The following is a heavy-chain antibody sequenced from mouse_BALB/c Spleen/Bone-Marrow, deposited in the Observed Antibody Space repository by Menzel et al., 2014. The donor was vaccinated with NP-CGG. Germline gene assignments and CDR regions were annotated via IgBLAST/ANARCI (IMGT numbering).Heavy chain of an antibody. J-gene: IGHJ3*01. CDR2: IDPANGNT. CDR1: GFNIKATY. D-gene: IGHD1-1*01. CDR3: ASYYYGSSLFAY. V-gene: IGHV14-3*02. Sequence: EVQLQQSGAELVKPGASVKLSCTASGFNIKATYMHWVKPRPEQGLAWIGRIDPANGNTKYDPKFQGKATITADTSSNTAYLQLSSLTSEGTAVYYCASYYYGSSLFAYWGQGTLVTVSA.